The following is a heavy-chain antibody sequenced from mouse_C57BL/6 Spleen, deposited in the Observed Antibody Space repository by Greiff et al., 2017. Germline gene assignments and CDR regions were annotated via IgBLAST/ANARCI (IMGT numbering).Heavy chain of an antibody. CDR1: GYTFTGYW. CDR3: ARDSSGYNRFAY. V-gene: IGHV1-9*01. Sequence: LQESGAELMKPGASVKLSCKATGYTFTGYWIEWVKQRTGHGLAWIGELLPGSGSTNYNEKFKGKATLTADPSSNTADMQLSSLTTEDSAFYKCARDSSGYNRFAYWGQGTLVTVSA. CDR2: LLPGSGST. J-gene: IGHJ3*01. D-gene: IGHD3-2*02.